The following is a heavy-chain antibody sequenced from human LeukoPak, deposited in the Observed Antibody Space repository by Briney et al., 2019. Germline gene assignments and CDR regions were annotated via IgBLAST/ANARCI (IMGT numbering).Heavy chain of an antibody. CDR1: GYIFNDYY. J-gene: IGHJ5*02. D-gene: IGHD3-10*01. Sequence: ASVKVSCKASGYIFNDYYMHWVRQAPGQGLEWMGWIDPYSGGTNHEQKFQGRVTLTRDTSIRTAYLELSRLSSDDTADYYCARGNYYGSGPLFDAWGQGTLVTVSS. V-gene: IGHV1-2*02. CDR2: IDPYSGGT. CDR3: ARGNYYGSGPLFDA.